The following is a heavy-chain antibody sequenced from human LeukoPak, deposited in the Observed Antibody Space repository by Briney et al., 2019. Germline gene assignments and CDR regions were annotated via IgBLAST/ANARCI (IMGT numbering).Heavy chain of an antibody. D-gene: IGHD2-15*01. CDR3: AASRVVVAAGDAFDI. CDR1: EFTFSSYY. Sequence: GGSLRFSCAASEFTFSSYYMTWVRQAPGKGLEWVGSIRADGSAQFYVDSVRGRFTISRDNAKDSLYLQMNSLRAEDTAVYYCAASRVVVAAGDAFDIWGQGTMVTVSS. V-gene: IGHV3-7*01. CDR2: IRADGSAQ. J-gene: IGHJ3*02.